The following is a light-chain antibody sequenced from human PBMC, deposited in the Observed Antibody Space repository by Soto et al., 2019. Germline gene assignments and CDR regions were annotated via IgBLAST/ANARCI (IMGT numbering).Light chain of an antibody. J-gene: IGLJ2*01. CDR2: DVT. Sequence: QSALNQPASVSGSPGQSITISCTGTSSDVGGYNYVSWYQQHPGKAPKLIVYDVTNRISWVSNRFSGSKSGNTASLTISGLQAEDEADYYCSSYTSSSTAVFGGGTKLTVL. CDR3: SSYTSSSTAV. V-gene: IGLV2-14*03. CDR1: SSDVGGYNY.